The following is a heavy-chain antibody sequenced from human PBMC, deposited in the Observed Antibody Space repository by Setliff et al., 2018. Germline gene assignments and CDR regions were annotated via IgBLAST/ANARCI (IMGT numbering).Heavy chain of an antibody. CDR3: ARHATYYYGSGNLPFDS. Sequence: PSETLSLTCTVSGGSLRSDTYYWGWIRQPPGKGLEWIGRIYYRGDTLYSPSLESRLTITIDTSKSQFSLKLSSVTAADTAVYYCARHATYYYGSGNLPFDSWGQGTLVTVSS. CDR1: GGSLRSDTYY. J-gene: IGHJ4*02. V-gene: IGHV4-39*01. D-gene: IGHD3-10*01. CDR2: IYYRGDT.